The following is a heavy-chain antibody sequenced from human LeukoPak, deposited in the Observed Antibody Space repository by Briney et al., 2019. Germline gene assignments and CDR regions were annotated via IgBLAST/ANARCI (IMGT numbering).Heavy chain of an antibody. CDR1: GFTFSSYA. V-gene: IGHV3-7*03. D-gene: IGHD3-16*01. CDR3: ARGGGLDV. Sequence: GGSLRLSCAASGFTFSSYAMHWVRQAPGKGLEWVASINHNGNVNYYVDSVKGRFTISRDNAKNSLYLQMSNLRAEDTAVYYCARGGGLDVWGQGATVTVSS. CDR2: INHNGNVN. J-gene: IGHJ6*02.